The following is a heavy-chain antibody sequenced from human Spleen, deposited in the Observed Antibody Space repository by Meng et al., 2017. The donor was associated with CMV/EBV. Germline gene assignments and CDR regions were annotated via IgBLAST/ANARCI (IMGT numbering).Heavy chain of an antibody. D-gene: IGHD5-12*01. CDR2: IYYNGNT. V-gene: IGHV4-39*07. CDR1: GGSTSSSSYY. CDR3: ARGGVAYYYYGMDV. Sequence: SETLSLTCAVSGGSTSSSSYYWAWIRQPPGKGLEWIGRIYYNGNTHYNPSLKSRVTISVDTSKNQFSLKLSSVTAADTAVYYCARGGVAYYYYGMDVWGQGTTVTVSS. J-gene: IGHJ6*02.